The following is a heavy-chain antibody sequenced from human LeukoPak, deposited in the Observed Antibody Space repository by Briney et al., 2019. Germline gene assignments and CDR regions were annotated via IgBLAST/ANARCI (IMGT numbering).Heavy chain of an antibody. Sequence: GGSLRLSCATSGFTFDDYVMNWVRQAPGKGLEWVSGISWNSGTIGYADSVKGRFTISRDNAKNSLYLQMNSLRAEDTALYYCVKGAAYHLGDAFDIWGQGTMVTVSS. CDR1: GFTFDDYV. V-gene: IGHV3-9*01. J-gene: IGHJ3*02. CDR3: VKGAAYHLGDAFDI. CDR2: ISWNSGTI. D-gene: IGHD2-15*01.